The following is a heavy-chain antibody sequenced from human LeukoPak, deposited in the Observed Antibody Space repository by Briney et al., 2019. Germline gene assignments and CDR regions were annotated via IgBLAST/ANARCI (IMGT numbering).Heavy chain of an antibody. J-gene: IGHJ6*03. Sequence: GGSLRLSRVASGFSFSTYNMNSVRQAPGKGLERVSSIVSTSSLMSYTDSVKGRFTVSRDNAKHSLYLQMNSLRAEDTAVYFCARDLRDTSMITYPYFMDVWGKGTTVTISS. D-gene: IGHD5-18*01. CDR2: IVSTSSLM. V-gene: IGHV3-21*01. CDR1: GFSFSTYN. CDR3: ARDLRDTSMITYPYFMDV.